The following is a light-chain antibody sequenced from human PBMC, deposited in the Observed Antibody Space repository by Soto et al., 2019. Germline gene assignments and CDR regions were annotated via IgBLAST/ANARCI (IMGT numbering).Light chain of an antibody. Sequence: QSVLTQPASVSGSPGQSITISCSGSSSDIGAYDYVSWYQQHPGKAPKLLIYEVTSRPSGVSHRFSGSKSGNTASLSISGLQLEDDADYYCSSFAGSDKLIFGGGTKVTVL. V-gene: IGLV2-14*01. CDR3: SSFAGSDKLI. J-gene: IGLJ2*01. CDR2: EVT. CDR1: SSDIGAYDY.